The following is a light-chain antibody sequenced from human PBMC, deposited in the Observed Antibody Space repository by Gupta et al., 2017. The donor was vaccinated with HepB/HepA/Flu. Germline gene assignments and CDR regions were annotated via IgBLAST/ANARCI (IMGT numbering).Light chain of an antibody. CDR3: QAWGTGRWV. CDR1: SGLRGTA. V-gene: IGLV4-69*01. J-gene: IGLJ3*02. CDR2: VNNDGSN. Sequence: QLVLPPSPSASALLGTSVKITCTLTSGLRGTAIAWHHQQQEKGPRFSMQVNNDGSNIKAVPTPEFFAASTGGAATLTPTASQQAEDDDDYYCQAWGTGRWVFGGGTKLTVL.